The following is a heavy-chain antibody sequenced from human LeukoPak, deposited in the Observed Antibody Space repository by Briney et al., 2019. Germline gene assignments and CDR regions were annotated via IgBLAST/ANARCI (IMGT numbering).Heavy chain of an antibody. Sequence: SETLSLTCAVYRGSFSGYYWSSLRQPPGKGLEWIGEINHSGSTNYNPSLKSRVTISVDTSKNQFSLKLSSVTAADTAMYYCARVRTNSGLPDYWGQGTLVTVSS. J-gene: IGHJ4*02. D-gene: IGHD5-12*01. CDR3: ARVRTNSGLPDY. CDR2: INHSGST. V-gene: IGHV4-34*01. CDR1: RGSFSGYY.